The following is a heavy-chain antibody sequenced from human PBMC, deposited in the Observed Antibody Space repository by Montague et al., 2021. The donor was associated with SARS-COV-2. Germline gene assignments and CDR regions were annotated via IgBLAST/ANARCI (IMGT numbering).Heavy chain of an antibody. CDR3: VRVRITMIVVVNAFDI. D-gene: IGHD3-22*01. Sequence: TLSLTCTVSGGSISSGGYYWSWIRQHGGKGMEWIGYIYYSGXTXYXXXXKXRVTISVDTSKNQFSLKLSSVTAADTGVYYWVRVRITMIVVVNAFDIWGQGTMVTVSS. J-gene: IGHJ3*02. CDR1: GGSISSGGYY. CDR2: IYYSGXT. V-gene: IGHV4-31*03.